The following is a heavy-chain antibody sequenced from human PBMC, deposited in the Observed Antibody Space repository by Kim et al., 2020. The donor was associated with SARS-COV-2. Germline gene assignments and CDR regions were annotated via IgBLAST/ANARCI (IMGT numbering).Heavy chain of an antibody. V-gene: IGHV3-21*01. CDR3: ARDRAGVFDWLFLY. D-gene: IGHD3-9*01. J-gene: IGHJ4*02. CDR2: ISSSSSYI. Sequence: GGSLRLSCAASGFTFSSYSMNWVRQAPGKGLEWVSSISSSSSYIYYADSVKGRFTISRDNAKNSLYLQMNSLRAEDTAVYYCARDRAGVFDWLFLYWGQGTLVTVSS. CDR1: GFTFSSYS.